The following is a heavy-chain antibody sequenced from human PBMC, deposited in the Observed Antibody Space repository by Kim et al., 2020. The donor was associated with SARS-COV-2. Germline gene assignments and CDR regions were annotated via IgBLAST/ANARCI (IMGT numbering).Heavy chain of an antibody. CDR1: GGTFSSYA. D-gene: IGHD3-10*01. J-gene: IGHJ6*02. V-gene: IGHV1-69*04. Sequence: SVKVSCKASGGTFSSYAISWVRQAPGQGLEWMGRIIPILGIANYAQKFQGRVTITADKSTSTAYMELSSLRSEDTAVYYCARVEITMVRGVMGAYYGMDVWGQGTTVTVSS. CDR3: ARVEITMVRGVMGAYYGMDV. CDR2: IIPILGIA.